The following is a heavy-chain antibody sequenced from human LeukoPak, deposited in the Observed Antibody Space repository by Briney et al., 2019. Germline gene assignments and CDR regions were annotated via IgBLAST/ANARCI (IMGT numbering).Heavy chain of an antibody. D-gene: IGHD6-13*01. CDR1: GGSICSYY. Sequence: SETLSLTCTVSGGSICSYYWSWIRQPPGKGLEWIGYIYYSGSTNYNPSLKSRVTISVDTSKNQFSLKLSSVTAADTAVYYCAKVVIAAAGTNYYYYMDVWGKGTTVTVSS. CDR3: AKVVIAAAGTNYYYYMDV. CDR2: IYYSGST. V-gene: IGHV4-59*01. J-gene: IGHJ6*03.